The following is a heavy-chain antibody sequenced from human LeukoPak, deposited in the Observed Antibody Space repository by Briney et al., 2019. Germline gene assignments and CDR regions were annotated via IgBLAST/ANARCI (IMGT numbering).Heavy chain of an antibody. D-gene: IGHD5-24*01. CDR1: GFTFSSYA. CDR2: ISGSGGST. V-gene: IGHV3-23*01. J-gene: IGHJ4*02. CDR3: ARDKGGDGYNFPDY. Sequence: GGSLRLSCAASGFTFSSYAMSWVRQAPGKGLEWVSAISGSGGSTYYADSVKGRFTISRDNSKNTLYLQMNSLRAEDTAVYYCARDKGGDGYNFPDYWGQGTLVTVSS.